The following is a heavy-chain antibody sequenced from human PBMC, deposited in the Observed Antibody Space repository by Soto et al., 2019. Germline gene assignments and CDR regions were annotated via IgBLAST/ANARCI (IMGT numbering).Heavy chain of an antibody. J-gene: IGHJ6*02. CDR2: IYYSGST. Sequence: QVQLQESGPGLVKPSETLSLTCTVSGGSVSSGSYYWSWIRQPPGKGLEGIGYIYYSGSTNYNPSLKRRVTISVDTSKNQFSLKLSSVTAADTAVYYCARDSCSSSSCYAHYYGMDVWGQGTTVTVSS. CDR3: ARDSCSSSSCYAHYYGMDV. V-gene: IGHV4-61*01. D-gene: IGHD2-2*01. CDR1: GGSVSSGSYY.